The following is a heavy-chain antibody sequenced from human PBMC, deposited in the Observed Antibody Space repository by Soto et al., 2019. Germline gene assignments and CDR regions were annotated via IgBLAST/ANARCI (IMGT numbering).Heavy chain of an antibody. Sequence: QVQLVESGGGVVQPGRSLRLSCAASGFTFSSYGMHWVRQAPGKGLEWVAVIWYDGSNKYYADSVKGRFTISRDNSKNTLYLQMNSLRAEDTAVYYCARVSERYGSSWYWGYYYGMDVWGQGTTVTVSS. J-gene: IGHJ6*02. V-gene: IGHV3-33*01. CDR2: IWYDGSNK. D-gene: IGHD6-13*01. CDR3: ARVSERYGSSWYWGYYYGMDV. CDR1: GFTFSSYG.